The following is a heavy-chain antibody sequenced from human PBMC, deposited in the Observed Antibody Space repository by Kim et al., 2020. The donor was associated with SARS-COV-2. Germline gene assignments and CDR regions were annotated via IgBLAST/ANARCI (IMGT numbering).Heavy chain of an antibody. J-gene: IGHJ4*02. V-gene: IGHV4-30-4*01. D-gene: IGHD5-12*01. Sequence: SETLSLTCTVSGGSVTNGNYYWSWIRQPPGKGLEWIGYIYYSGTTYYNPSLESRLVISVDTSKNQFSLKLTSVTAADTAVYYCARATWGGGYKVLSSHFDYWGQGALVPVSS. CDR3: ARATWGGGYKVLSSHFDY. CDR1: GGSVTNGNYY. CDR2: IYYSGTT.